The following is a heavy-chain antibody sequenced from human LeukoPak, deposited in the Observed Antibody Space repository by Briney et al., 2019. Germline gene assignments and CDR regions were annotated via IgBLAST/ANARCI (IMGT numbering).Heavy chain of an antibody. D-gene: IGHD6-13*01. CDR2: INHSGST. J-gene: IGHJ6*03. V-gene: IGHV4-34*01. Sequence: SETLSLTCAVYGGSFSGYYWSWIRQPPGKGLEWIGEINHSGSTNYNPSLKSRVTISVDTSKNQFSLKLSSVTAADTAVYYCARRGSSSWNYYYYMDVWGKGTTVTISS. CDR1: GGSFSGYY. CDR3: ARRGSSSWNYYYYMDV.